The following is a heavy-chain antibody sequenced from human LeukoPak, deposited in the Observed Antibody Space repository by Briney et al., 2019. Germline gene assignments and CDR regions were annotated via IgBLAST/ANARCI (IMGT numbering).Heavy chain of an antibody. CDR2: ISPSADRT. V-gene: IGHV3-23*01. D-gene: IGHD1-26*01. J-gene: IGHJ4*02. CDR3: ERERGRGRDSPWFDY. Sequence: PGGSLRLSCEASGFSFGGYSMSWVRQAPGKGLEWVSGISPSADRTYYADSVKGRLTISRDNSKNTLYLQMNSLRAEDTAVYYCERERGRGRDSPWFDYWGQGTLVTVSS. CDR1: GFSFGGYS.